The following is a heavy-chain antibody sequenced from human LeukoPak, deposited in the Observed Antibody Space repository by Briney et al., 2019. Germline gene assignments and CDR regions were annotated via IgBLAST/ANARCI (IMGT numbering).Heavy chain of an antibody. V-gene: IGHV1-69*04. CDR2: IIPILGIA. D-gene: IGHD6-13*01. CDR1: GGTFSSYA. CDR3: ARDHSSSWYLFNYYYGMDV. J-gene: IGHJ6*02. Sequence: ASVKVSCKASGGTFSSYAISWVRQAPGQGLEWMGRIIPILGIANYAQKFQGRVTITADKSTSTAYMELSSLRSEDTAAYYCARDHSSSWYLFNYYYGMDVWGQGTTVTVSS.